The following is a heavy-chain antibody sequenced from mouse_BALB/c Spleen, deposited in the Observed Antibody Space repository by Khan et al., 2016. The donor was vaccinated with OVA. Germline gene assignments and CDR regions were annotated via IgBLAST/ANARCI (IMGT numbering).Heavy chain of an antibody. J-gene: IGHJ2*01. D-gene: IGHD1-1*01. V-gene: IGHV1S81*02. Sequence: QVQLKQSGAELVKAGASVKMSCKASGYTFTSYWMHWVKQRLGQGLEWFAETNPTNGRTYYNEKFKSKATLTVDKSSSTAYMLLSGLTCEDSAVYYCARIKKIVATYFDYWGQGTTLTVSS. CDR3: ARIKKIVATYFDY. CDR2: TNPTNGRT. CDR1: GYTFTSYW.